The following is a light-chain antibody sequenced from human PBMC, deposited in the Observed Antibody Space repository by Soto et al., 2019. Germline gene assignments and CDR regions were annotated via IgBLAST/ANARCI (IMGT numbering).Light chain of an antibody. CDR1: QSISSS. CDR3: QQSYNTPLT. CDR2: TAS. J-gene: IGKJ4*01. Sequence: DIQMTQSPSSLSASVGDRVTITCRARQSISSSLNWYQQKPGKPPKLLIYTASTLQSGVPSRFSGRGSGTDFTLTISSLQPEDFATYYCQQSYNTPLTFGGGTKVEIQ. V-gene: IGKV1-39*01.